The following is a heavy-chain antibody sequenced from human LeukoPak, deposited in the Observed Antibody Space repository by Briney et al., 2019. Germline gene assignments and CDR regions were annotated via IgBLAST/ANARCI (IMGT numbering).Heavy chain of an antibody. J-gene: IGHJ4*02. CDR3: AREYSSGYYYVDY. Sequence: ASVKVSCKASGGTFSSYAISWVRQAPGQGLEWMGWISAYNGNTNYAQKLQGRVTMTTDTSTSTAYMELRSLRSDDTAVYYCAREYSSGYYYVDYWGQGTLVTVSS. V-gene: IGHV1-18*01. CDR1: GGTFSSYA. CDR2: ISAYNGNT. D-gene: IGHD3-22*01.